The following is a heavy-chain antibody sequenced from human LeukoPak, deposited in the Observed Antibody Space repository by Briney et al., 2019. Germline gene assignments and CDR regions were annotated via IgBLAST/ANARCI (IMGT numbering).Heavy chain of an antibody. CDR2: IKQDGSEK. V-gene: IGHV3-7*01. CDR1: GFTFSSYS. Sequence: GGSLRLSCAASGFTFSSYSMNWVRQAPGKGLEWVANIKQDGSEKYYVDSVKGRFTISRDNAKNSLYLQMNSLRAEDTAVYYCARDWRTVGGQGTLVTVSS. D-gene: IGHD3-3*01. CDR3: ARDWRTV. J-gene: IGHJ4*02.